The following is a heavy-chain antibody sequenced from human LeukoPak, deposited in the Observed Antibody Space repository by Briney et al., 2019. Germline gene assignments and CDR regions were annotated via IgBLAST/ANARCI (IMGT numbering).Heavy chain of an antibody. J-gene: IGHJ4*02. CDR3: AKELKTYSYGGD. CDR1: GFTFNNYG. CDR2: ISYDGSKK. D-gene: IGHD5-18*01. Sequence: PGGSLRLSCAVSGFTFNNYGMHWVRQAPGKGLQWVAVISYDGSKKYFADSVRGRFTISRDNSKNTLYLQMNSLRAEDTAVYYCAKELKTYSYGGDWGQGTLVTVSS. V-gene: IGHV3-30*18.